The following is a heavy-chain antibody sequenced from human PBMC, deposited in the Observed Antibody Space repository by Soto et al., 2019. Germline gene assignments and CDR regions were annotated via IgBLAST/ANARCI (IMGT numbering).Heavy chain of an antibody. CDR1: GFTFTSYW. CDR2: IKQDGSEK. CDR3: ARAPWNYYYYGMDV. Sequence: EVQLVESGGGLVQSGGSLRLSCAASGFTFTSYWMSWVRQAPGKGLEWVAKIKQDGSEKYYVDSVKGRFTISRDNAKNSLYLQMNSLRAEDTAVYYCARAPWNYYYYGMDVWGQGTTVTVSS. V-gene: IGHV3-7*01. J-gene: IGHJ6*02.